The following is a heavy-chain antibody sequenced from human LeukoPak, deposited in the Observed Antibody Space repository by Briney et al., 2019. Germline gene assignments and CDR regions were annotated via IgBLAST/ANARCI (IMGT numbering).Heavy chain of an antibody. CDR3: ARKGLERIDSYYFDY. CDR1: GGSISSGSYY. Sequence: SETLSLTCTVSGGSISSGSYYWSWIRQPPGKGLEWIGEINHSGSTNYNPSLKSQVTISVDTSKNQFSLKLSSVTAADTAVYYCARKGLERIDSYYFDYWGQGTLVTVSS. J-gene: IGHJ4*02. CDR2: INHSGST. V-gene: IGHV4-39*07. D-gene: IGHD1-1*01.